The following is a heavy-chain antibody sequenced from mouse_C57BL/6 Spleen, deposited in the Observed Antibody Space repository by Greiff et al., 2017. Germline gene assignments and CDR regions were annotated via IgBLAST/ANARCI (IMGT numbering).Heavy chain of an antibody. CDR1: GFTFSDYY. Sequence: EVKVVESEGGLVQPGSSMKLSCTASGFTFSDYYMAWVRQVPEKGLEWVANINYDGSSTYYLDSLKSRFIISRDNAKNILYLQMSSLKSEDTATYYCARDQSYNYGMDYWGQGTSVTVSS. J-gene: IGHJ4*01. CDR2: INYDGSST. CDR3: ARDQSYNYGMDY. D-gene: IGHD1-1*01. V-gene: IGHV5-16*01.